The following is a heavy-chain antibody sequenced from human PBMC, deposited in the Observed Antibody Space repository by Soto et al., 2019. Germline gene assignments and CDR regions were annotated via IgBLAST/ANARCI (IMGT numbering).Heavy chain of an antibody. CDR3: VREASGWYSRGSFDF. CDR1: GFSFSNYA. CDR2: ISGSGGSA. J-gene: IGHJ3*01. V-gene: IGHV3-23*01. Sequence: GGSLRLSCAASGFSFSNYAMNLVRQAPGKGLEWVSVISGSGGSASYADSVQGRLTISRDNSNNTLYLQMNSLRAEDTAIYSCVREASGWYSRGSFDFWGRGTMVTVSS. D-gene: IGHD6-19*01.